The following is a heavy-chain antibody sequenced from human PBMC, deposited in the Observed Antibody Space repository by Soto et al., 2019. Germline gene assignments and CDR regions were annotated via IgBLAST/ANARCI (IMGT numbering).Heavy chain of an antibody. J-gene: IGHJ4*02. V-gene: IGHV4-30-4*01. Sequence: QVQLQESGPGLVKPSQTLSLTCTVSGGSISSGDYYWSWIRQPPGKGLEWIGYIYYSGSTYYNPSLKSRVTRSVDTAKNQFSLKLSSVTAADTAVYYCARGDYGGTSGVSYWGQGTLVTVSS. CDR2: IYYSGST. D-gene: IGHD4-17*01. CDR1: GGSISSGDYY. CDR3: ARGDYGGTSGVSY.